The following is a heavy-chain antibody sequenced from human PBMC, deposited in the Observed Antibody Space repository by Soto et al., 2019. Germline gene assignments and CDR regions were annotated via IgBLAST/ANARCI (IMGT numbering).Heavy chain of an antibody. Sequence: QVILAQSGAEVKKPGSSVKVSCKVSGGSLSSFSIHWMRQAPGHRFEWMGGIIPILGTANFTQKFQYRVTFSGDESTATALMTLSSLTSEDSAVYYCTCFDSNGYYPEDHYWGPGTQVTVSS. CDR1: GGSLSSFS. CDR3: TCFDSNGYYPEDHY. J-gene: IGHJ4*02. D-gene: IGHD3-22*01. CDR2: IIPILGTA. V-gene: IGHV1-69*01.